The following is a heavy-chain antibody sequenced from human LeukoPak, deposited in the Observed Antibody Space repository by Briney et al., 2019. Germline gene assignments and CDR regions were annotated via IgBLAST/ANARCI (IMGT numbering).Heavy chain of an antibody. CDR2: ILSGGST. D-gene: IGHD6-13*01. V-gene: IGHV3-23*01. J-gene: IGHJ5*02. CDR1: GFTFSSYA. CDR3: AKDMVAAANWFDP. Sequence: AGGSLRLSCAASGFTFSSYAMNWVRQAPGKGLEWVSTILSGGSTYYADSVKGRFTISRDTSKNTLYLQMNSLRPEDTAVYYCAKDMVAAANWFDPWGQGTLVTVSS.